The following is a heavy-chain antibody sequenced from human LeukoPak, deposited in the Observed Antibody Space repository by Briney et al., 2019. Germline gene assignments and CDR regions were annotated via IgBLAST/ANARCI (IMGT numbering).Heavy chain of an antibody. CDR3: ARDRIGYSSGYYSPNDY. V-gene: IGHV3-30-3*01. D-gene: IGHD3-22*01. CDR2: ISYDGSNK. Sequence: GGSLRLSCAASGFTFSSYAMHWVRHAPGKGLEWVAAISYDGSNKYYADSVKRRFTISRDNSKHTLYPQMNSQRAADTAVYYCARDRIGYSSGYYSPNDYWGQGTLVTVSS. J-gene: IGHJ4*02. CDR1: GFTFSSYA.